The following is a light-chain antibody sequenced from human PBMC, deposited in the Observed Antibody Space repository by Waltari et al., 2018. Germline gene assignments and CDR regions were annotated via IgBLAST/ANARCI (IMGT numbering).Light chain of an antibody. J-gene: IGKJ1*01. Sequence: DIQMTQSPSTLSASVGDRVTITCRASQSISSWLAWYQQKPGKAPKLLIYKASSLESGVPSRFSGGGSWTEFTLTISSRQPDDFATYYCQQYNSYSTWTFGQGTKVEIK. CDR2: KAS. CDR3: QQYNSYSTWT. V-gene: IGKV1-5*03. CDR1: QSISSW.